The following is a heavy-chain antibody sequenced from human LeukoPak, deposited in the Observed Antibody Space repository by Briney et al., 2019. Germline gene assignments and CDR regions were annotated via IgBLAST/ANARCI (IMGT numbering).Heavy chain of an antibody. CDR2: IYTSGST. CDR1: GGSISSYY. Sequence: SETLSLTCTVSGGSISSYYWSWIRQPAGKGLEWIGRIYTSGSTNYNPSPKSRVTMSVDTSKNQFSLKLSSVTAADTAVYYCARGSPEQQPFIDYYYYGMDVWGQGTTVTVSS. D-gene: IGHD6-13*01. J-gene: IGHJ6*02. V-gene: IGHV4-4*07. CDR3: ARGSPEQQPFIDYYYYGMDV.